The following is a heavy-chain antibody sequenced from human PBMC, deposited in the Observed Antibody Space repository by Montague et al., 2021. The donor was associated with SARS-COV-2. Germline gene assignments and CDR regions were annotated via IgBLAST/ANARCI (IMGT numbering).Heavy chain of an antibody. V-gene: IGHV4-59*08. J-gene: IGHJ3*01. CDR2: TYHNGIT. Sequence: SETLSLTCTVSGGSISSYYWSWIRQSPGKGLDWIGYTYHNGITNSNPSLKSRVTISVDTSKNQFSLNLNSMTAADTAVYYCARHYFHSGTYYSGRAFDLWGQGTVVTVSS. CDR1: GGSISSYY. D-gene: IGHD1-26*01. CDR3: ARHYFHSGTYYSGRAFDL.